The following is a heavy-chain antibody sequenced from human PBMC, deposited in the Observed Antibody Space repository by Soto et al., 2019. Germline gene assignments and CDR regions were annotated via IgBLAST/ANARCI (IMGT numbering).Heavy chain of an antibody. D-gene: IGHD3-22*01. J-gene: IGHJ4*02. CDR1: GGSISSGGYY. V-gene: IGHV4-61*08. Sequence: SETLSLTCTVSGGSISSGGYYWSWIRQHPGKGLEWIGYIYYSGSTNYNPSLKSRATISVDTSKNQFSLKLSSVTAADTAVYYCARDPLRYYYDSSGYYNPAYWGQGTLVTVSS. CDR2: IYYSGST. CDR3: ARDPLRYYYDSSGYYNPAY.